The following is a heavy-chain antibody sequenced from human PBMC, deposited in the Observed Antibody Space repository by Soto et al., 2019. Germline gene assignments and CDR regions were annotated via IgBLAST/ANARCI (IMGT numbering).Heavy chain of an antibody. Sequence: LSLTCTVSGGSISSRGYYCSWIRQFPGKGLEWIGYISYSESTDYNPSLKSRVTISADTSKNQLSLKLSSVTAADTAVYYCAGGNDYAKIGYWGQGAQVTVSS. CDR3: AGGNDYAKIGY. CDR1: GGSISSRGYY. V-gene: IGHV4-31*03. D-gene: IGHD4-17*01. CDR2: ISYSEST. J-gene: IGHJ4*02.